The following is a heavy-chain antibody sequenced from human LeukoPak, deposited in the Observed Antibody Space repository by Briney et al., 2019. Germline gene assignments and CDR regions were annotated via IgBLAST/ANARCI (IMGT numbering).Heavy chain of an antibody. J-gene: IGHJ4*02. CDR3: AKESGKFDY. CDR2: ITADGGST. Sequence: GGSLRLSCVASGLTLHAYAMHWVRHAPGKGLEWVSLITADGGSTFYADSVRGRFSISRDKSKNSLYLQMNRLRTEDTAMYYCAKESGKFDYWGQGTLVAVSS. V-gene: IGHV3-43*02. CDR1: GLTLHAYA.